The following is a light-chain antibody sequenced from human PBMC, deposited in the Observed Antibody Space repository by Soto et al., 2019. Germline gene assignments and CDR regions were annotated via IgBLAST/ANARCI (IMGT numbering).Light chain of an antibody. CDR3: VSYTTSASYV. V-gene: IGLV2-14*01. J-gene: IGLJ1*01. CDR2: DIN. Sequence: QSVLTPPASVSGSPGQSITISCTGTSSDVGNYIFVSWYRQHPGKAPKLMIYDINNRPSGVSNRFSGSKSGNTASLTISGLQAEDEADYYCVSYTTSASYVFGTGTKVTVL. CDR1: SSDVGNYIF.